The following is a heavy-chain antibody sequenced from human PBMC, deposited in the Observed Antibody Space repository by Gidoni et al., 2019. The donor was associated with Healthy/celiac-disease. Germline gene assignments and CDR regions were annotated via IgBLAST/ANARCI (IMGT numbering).Heavy chain of an antibody. D-gene: IGHD6-19*01. V-gene: IGHV3-23*01. CDR3: AKAESSGGWDY. CDR2: ISGSGGST. CDR1: GFTFSSYA. J-gene: IGHJ4*02. Sequence: EVQLLESGGGVVQPGGSRRLSWAASGFTFSSYAMSWVRQAPGKGLEWVSAISGSGGSTYYADSVKGRFTISRDNSTNSLYLQMNSLRAEATDVYYCAKAESSGGWDYWGQGTLVTVSS.